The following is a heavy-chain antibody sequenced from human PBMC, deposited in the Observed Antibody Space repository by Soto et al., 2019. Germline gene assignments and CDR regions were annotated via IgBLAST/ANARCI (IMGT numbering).Heavy chain of an antibody. V-gene: IGHV4-4*07. D-gene: IGHD6-13*01. CDR1: GGSISGYY. Sequence: SETLSLTCTVSGGSISGYYWSWIRQPAGKGLEWIGRVYFSGTTNYNPSLRSRVTLSVDTSKNQFSLKVMSVTAADTAVYYCARLAGAGPYNWFDPWGQGTLVTVSS. CDR3: ARLAGAGPYNWFDP. J-gene: IGHJ5*02. CDR2: VYFSGTT.